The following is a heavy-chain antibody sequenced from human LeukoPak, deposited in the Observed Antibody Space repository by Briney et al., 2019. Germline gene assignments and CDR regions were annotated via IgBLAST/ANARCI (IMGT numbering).Heavy chain of an antibody. Sequence: GGSLRLSCAASGFTFSSYAMSWVRQAPGKGLEWVSAISGSGGSTYYADSVKGRLTISRDNSKNTLYLQMNSLRAEDTAVYYCAKDLCSSTSCYCDYWGQGTLATVSS. CDR3: AKDLCSSTSCYCDY. CDR1: GFTFSSYA. V-gene: IGHV3-23*01. D-gene: IGHD2-2*01. CDR2: ISGSGGST. J-gene: IGHJ4*02.